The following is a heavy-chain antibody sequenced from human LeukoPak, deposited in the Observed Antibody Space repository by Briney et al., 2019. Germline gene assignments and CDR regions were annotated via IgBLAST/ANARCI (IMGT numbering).Heavy chain of an antibody. D-gene: IGHD3/OR15-3a*01. Sequence: GSLRLSCAASGFTVSNNYMRWVRQAPGKGLEWVSIIYSGGSTYYADSVKGRFTISRDNSKNTLYLPMNSLRAEDTAVFYCARQTGSGLFILPGGQGTLVTVSS. CDR3: ARQTGSGLFILP. CDR2: IYSGGST. J-gene: IGHJ4*02. V-gene: IGHV3-53*01. CDR1: GFTVSNNY.